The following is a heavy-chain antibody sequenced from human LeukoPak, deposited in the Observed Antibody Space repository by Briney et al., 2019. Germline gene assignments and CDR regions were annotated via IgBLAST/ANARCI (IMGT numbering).Heavy chain of an antibody. CDR1: GFTFSSYA. Sequence: GGSLRLSCAASGFTFSSYAMHWVRQAPGKGLEWVAVISYDGSNKYYADSVKGRFTISRDNSKNTLYLQMNSLRAEDTAVYYCARDSAHYYYGMDVWGQGTTVTVPS. CDR3: ARDSAHYYYGMDV. J-gene: IGHJ6*02. V-gene: IGHV3-30-3*01. CDR2: ISYDGSNK.